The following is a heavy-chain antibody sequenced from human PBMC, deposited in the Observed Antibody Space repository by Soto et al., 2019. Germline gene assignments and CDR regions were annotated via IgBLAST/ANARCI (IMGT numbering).Heavy chain of an antibody. CDR3: AKATYCSGGSCYPYYFDY. CDR2: ISGSGDST. Sequence: GGSLRLSCAASGFTFSTYAMNWVRQAPGKGLEWVSGISGSGDSTYYADSVKGRFTVSRDNSKNTLYLQMNSLRAEDTAVYYCAKATYCSGGSCYPYYFDYWGQGTLVTVSS. J-gene: IGHJ4*02. D-gene: IGHD2-15*01. V-gene: IGHV3-23*01. CDR1: GFTFSTYA.